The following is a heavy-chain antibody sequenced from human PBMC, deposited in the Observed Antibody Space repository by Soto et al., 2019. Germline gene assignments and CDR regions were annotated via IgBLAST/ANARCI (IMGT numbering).Heavy chain of an antibody. CDR2: ISYDGSNK. CDR3: AKDDRIYSSGWKGDFDY. CDR1: GFXFXXYG. J-gene: IGHJ4*02. V-gene: IGHV3-30*18. Sequence: QVQLVESGGGVVXPGRSXXLSCAASGFXFXXYGMHWVRQAPGKGLEWVAVISYDGSNKYYADSVKGRFTISRDNSKNTLYLQMNSLRAEDTAVYYCAKDDRIYSSGWKGDFDYWGQGTLVTVSS. D-gene: IGHD6-19*01.